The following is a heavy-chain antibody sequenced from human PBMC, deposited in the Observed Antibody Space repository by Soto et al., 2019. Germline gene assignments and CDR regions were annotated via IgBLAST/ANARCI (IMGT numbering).Heavy chain of an antibody. D-gene: IGHD3-16*01. V-gene: IGHV1-69*06. J-gene: IGHJ4*02. CDR2: IIPIFGTA. CDR3: PRDRPRGGEIDY. Sequence: QVQLVQSGAEVKKPGSSVKVSCKASGGTFSSYAISWLRQAPGQGLEWMGGIIPIFGTANYAQKFQGRVTITADKSTSTAYMELRSLRSEETAVYYCPRDRPRGGEIDYWGQGTLVTVSS. CDR1: GGTFSSYA.